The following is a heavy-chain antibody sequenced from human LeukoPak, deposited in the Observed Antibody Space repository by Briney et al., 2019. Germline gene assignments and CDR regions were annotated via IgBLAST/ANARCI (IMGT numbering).Heavy chain of an antibody. CDR1: GGTFSSYA. CDR3: ARDRGRRTAAGTYYYYGMDV. V-gene: IGHV1-69*13. D-gene: IGHD6-13*01. J-gene: IGHJ6*04. Sequence: SVKVSCKASGGTFSSYAISWVRQAPGQGLEWMGGIIPIFGTANYAQKFQGRVTITADESTSTAYMELSSLRSEDTAVYYCARDRGRRTAAGTYYYYGMDVWDKGTTVTVSS. CDR2: IIPIFGTA.